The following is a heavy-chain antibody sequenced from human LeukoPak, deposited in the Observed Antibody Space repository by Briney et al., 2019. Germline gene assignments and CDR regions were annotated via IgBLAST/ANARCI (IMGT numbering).Heavy chain of an antibody. Sequence: GGSLRLSCAASGFTFSSYAMHWVRQAPGKGLEWVAVISYDGSNKYYADSVKGRFTISRDNAKNSLYLQMNSLRAEDTAVYYCARDLTPVTGDDAFDIWGQGTMVTVSS. CDR3: ARDLTPVTGDDAFDI. V-gene: IGHV3-30*04. J-gene: IGHJ3*02. D-gene: IGHD4-17*01. CDR1: GFTFSSYA. CDR2: ISYDGSNK.